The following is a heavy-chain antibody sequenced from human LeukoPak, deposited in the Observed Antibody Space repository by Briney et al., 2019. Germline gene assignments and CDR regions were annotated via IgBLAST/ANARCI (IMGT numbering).Heavy chain of an antibody. J-gene: IGHJ4*02. V-gene: IGHV3-74*01. D-gene: IGHD7-27*01. CDR3: ARGPSGWGSLDS. Sequence: PGGSLRLSCAASGFTFSSYWMHWGRQAPGKGLVWVSRINSDGSSTNYADSVKGRFPISRDNAKNTLYLQVKSLRAEDTAVYYCARGPSGWGSLDSWGQGTLVTVSS. CDR1: GFTFSSYW. CDR2: INSDGSST.